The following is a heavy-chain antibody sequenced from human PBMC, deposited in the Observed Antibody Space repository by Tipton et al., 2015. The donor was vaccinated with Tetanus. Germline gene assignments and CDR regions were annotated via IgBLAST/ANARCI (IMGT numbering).Heavy chain of an antibody. CDR1: GGSISGSEYY. CDR2: IYVSGTT. J-gene: IGHJ4*02. V-gene: IGHV4-39*01. Sequence: TLSLTCTVSGGSISGSEYYWGWIRQPPGKGLEWIGSIYVSGTTYYFPSLKSRVTISIDTSMNQLSLKLSSVTAADTAVYYCVRLVEMTTCFDFWGQGTLVTVSS. CDR3: VRLVEMTTCFDF. D-gene: IGHD5-24*01.